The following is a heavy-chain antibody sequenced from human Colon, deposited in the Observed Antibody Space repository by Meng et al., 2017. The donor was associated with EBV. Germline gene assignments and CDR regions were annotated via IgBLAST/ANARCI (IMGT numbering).Heavy chain of an antibody. D-gene: IGHD4-11*01. V-gene: IGHV4-4*02. CDR2: IDYRENP. J-gene: IGHJ4*02. CDR1: DGSLSSTNW. Sequence: QVHLQESGPGLGRPSXXXSLTCAVSDGSLSSTNWWSWVRQPPGKGLEWIGQIDYRENPYYSPSLRSRVTISVDKSKNQVSLNLNSVTAADTAIYYCTRHTAYSQGYWGQGTLVTVSS. CDR3: TRHTAYSQGY.